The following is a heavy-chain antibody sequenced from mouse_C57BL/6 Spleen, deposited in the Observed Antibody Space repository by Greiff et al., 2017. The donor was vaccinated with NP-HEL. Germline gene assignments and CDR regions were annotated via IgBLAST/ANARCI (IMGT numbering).Heavy chain of an antibody. CDR2: IDPETGGT. D-gene: IGHD1-1*01. Sequence: VQLQQSGAELVRPGASVTLSCKASGYTFTDYEMHWVKQTPVHGLEWIGAIDPETGGTAYNQKFKGKAILTADKSSSTAYMELRSLTSEDSAVYYCTRSPSPLYYYGSSPWFAYWGQGTLVTVSA. CDR3: TRSPSPLYYYGSSPWFAY. V-gene: IGHV1-15*01. J-gene: IGHJ3*01. CDR1: GYTFTDYE.